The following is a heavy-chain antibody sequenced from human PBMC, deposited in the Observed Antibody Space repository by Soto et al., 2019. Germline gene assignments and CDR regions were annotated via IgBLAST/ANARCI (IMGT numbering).Heavy chain of an antibody. CDR1: GGSISSGPYS. CDR3: ARLGGYCSSTICYGFYGMDA. CDR2: FHYTEST. V-gene: IGHV4-39*01. Sequence: SETLSLTCIVSGGSISSGPYSWGWIRQPPGEGLEWIGTFHYTESTYYNPSLEGRVTISVDTSKNQFSLKVSSVTVADTAIYYCARLGGYCSSTICYGFYGMDAWGPGTTVTVSS. J-gene: IGHJ6*02. D-gene: IGHD2-2*01.